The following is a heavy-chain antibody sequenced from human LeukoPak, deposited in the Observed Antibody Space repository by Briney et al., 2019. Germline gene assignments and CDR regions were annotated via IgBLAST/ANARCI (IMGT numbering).Heavy chain of an antibody. CDR2: ISSSSSTI. D-gene: IGHD2-2*01. CDR3: ARETRIVVVPAAIDY. Sequence: GGSLRLSCAASGFTFSSYSMNWVRQAPGKGLEWVSYISSSSSTIYYADSVKGRFTISRDNAKNSLYLQMNSLRAEDTAVYYCARETRIVVVPAAIDYWGQGTLVTVSS. V-gene: IGHV3-48*01. CDR1: GFTFSSYS. J-gene: IGHJ4*02.